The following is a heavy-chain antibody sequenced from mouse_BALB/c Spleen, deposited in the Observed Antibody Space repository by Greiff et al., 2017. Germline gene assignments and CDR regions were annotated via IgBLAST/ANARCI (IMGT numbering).Heavy chain of an antibody. CDR3: ARSSMITNWDGYFDY. CDR2: IYPGSGST. Sequence: QVQLQQSGPELVKPGASVKMSCKASGYTFTDYVISWVKQRTGQGLEWIGEIYPGSGSTYYNEKFKGKATLTADKSSNTAYMQLSSLTSEDSAVYFCARSSMITNWDGYFDYWGQGTTLTVSS. J-gene: IGHJ2*01. V-gene: IGHV1-81*01. D-gene: IGHD2-4*01. CDR1: GYTFTDYV.